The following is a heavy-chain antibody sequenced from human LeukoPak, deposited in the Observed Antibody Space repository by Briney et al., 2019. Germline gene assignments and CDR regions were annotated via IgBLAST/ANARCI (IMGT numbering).Heavy chain of an antibody. CDR2: IYYNGSP. D-gene: IGHD2-8*02. V-gene: IGHV4-59*02. CDR1: GGSVTSYY. Sequence: KPSETLSLTCTVSGGSVTSYYWSWIRQPPGRGLEWIGYIYYNGSPDYNPSLKSRVTISVDTSRNQFSLKLRSATAADTAVYYCARQRRRTGWWDYWGQGTLVSVSS. J-gene: IGHJ4*02. CDR3: ARQRRRTGWWDY.